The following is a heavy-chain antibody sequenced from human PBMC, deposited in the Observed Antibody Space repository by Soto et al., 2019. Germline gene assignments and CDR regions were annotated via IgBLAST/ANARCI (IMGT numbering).Heavy chain of an antibody. CDR2: ISWNSGNI. V-gene: IGHV3-9*01. J-gene: IGHJ4*02. CDR1: GFTFDDYA. CDR3: AKGTNYDFWSGPSY. Sequence: GGSLRLSCAASGFTFDDYAMHWVRQAPGKGLEWVSGISWNSGNIGYADSVKGRFTISRDNAKNSLYLQMNSLRAEDTALYYCAKGTNYDFWSGPSYWGQGALVTVPQ. D-gene: IGHD3-3*01.